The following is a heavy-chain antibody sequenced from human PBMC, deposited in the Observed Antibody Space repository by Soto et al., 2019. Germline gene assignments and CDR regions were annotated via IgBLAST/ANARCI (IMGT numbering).Heavy chain of an antibody. V-gene: IGHV4-34*01. J-gene: IGHJ6*02. CDR1: GGSFSGYY. D-gene: IGHD6-13*01. Sequence: PSGTLSLTCAVYGGSFSGYYWSWIRQPPGKGLEWIGEINHSGSTNYNPSLKSRVTISVDTSKNQFSLKLSSVTAADTAVYYCARYSSSWTGYYGMDVWGQGTTVTVSS. CDR3: ARYSSSWTGYYGMDV. CDR2: INHSGST.